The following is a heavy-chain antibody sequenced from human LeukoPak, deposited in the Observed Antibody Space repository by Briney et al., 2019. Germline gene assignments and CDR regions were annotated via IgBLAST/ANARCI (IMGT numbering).Heavy chain of an antibody. D-gene: IGHD4-11*01. CDR1: GYSFTNYW. Sequence: GESLKISCKGSGYSFTNYWIVWVRQRPGEGVGWVGIIYPGDSDTRYSPSFQGQVTISADKSMSTAYLQWSSLKASDTAMYYCARLGNSNPYYYGMDVWGQGTTVTVSS. CDR2: IYPGDSDT. V-gene: IGHV5-51*01. J-gene: IGHJ6*02. CDR3: ARLGNSNPYYYGMDV.